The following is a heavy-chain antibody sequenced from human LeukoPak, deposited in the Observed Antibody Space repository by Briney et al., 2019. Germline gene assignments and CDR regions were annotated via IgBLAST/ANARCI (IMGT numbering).Heavy chain of an antibody. J-gene: IGHJ3*01. CDR3: AREVGSAAVRSAFDL. Sequence: PGKSLRLSCAASGLSLTTHGMHWVRQAPGKGLEWVANIKQDGSEKHYVDSVTGRFTISRDNAKNSLYLQMNSLRDEDTAVYYCAREVGSAAVRSAFDLWGQGTIVTVYS. CDR2: IKQDGSEK. CDR1: GLSLTTHG. D-gene: IGHD2-2*01. V-gene: IGHV3-7*01.